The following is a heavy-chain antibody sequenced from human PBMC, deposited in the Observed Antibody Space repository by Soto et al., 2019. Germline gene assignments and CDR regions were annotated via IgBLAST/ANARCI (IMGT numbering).Heavy chain of an antibody. D-gene: IGHD6-13*01. Sequence: EVQLVESGGGLVKPGGSLRLSCAASGFTFSNAWMNWVRQAPGKGLEWVGRIKSKTDGGTTDYAAPVKGRFTISRDDSNNTLYLQMNSLKTEDTAVYYCTTPPLYSSTWGSYYYYGMDVWGQGTTVTVSS. J-gene: IGHJ6*02. CDR3: TTPPLYSSTWGSYYYYGMDV. CDR1: GFTFSNAW. V-gene: IGHV3-15*07. CDR2: IKSKTDGGTT.